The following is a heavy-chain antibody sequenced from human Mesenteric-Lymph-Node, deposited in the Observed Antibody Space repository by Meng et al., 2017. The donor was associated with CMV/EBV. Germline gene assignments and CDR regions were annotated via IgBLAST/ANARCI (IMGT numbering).Heavy chain of an antibody. J-gene: IGHJ3*02. CDR3: ARNASVGYDGSDQKGAFDI. D-gene: IGHD5-12*01. Sequence: SETLSLTCTVSGYSVSSGHYWGWIRQPPGKGLEWIGSMHPFGYTYYNPSLKSRVVISLDTSKDQFSLTLTSVIAADTALYYCARNASVGYDGSDQKGAFDIWGQGTMVTVSS. CDR2: MHPFGYT. CDR1: GYSVSSGHY. V-gene: IGHV4-38-2*02.